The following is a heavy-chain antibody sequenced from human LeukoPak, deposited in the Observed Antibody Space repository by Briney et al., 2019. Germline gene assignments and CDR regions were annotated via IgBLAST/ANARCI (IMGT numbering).Heavy chain of an antibody. CDR3: AREAHDYGETFGAFDI. Sequence: PSETLSLTCTVSGGSISSYYWSWIRQPPGKGLELIGYIYYSGSTNYNPSLKSRVTISVDTSKNQFSLKLSSVTAADTAVYYCAREAHDYGETFGAFDIWGQGTMVTVSS. J-gene: IGHJ3*02. CDR2: IYYSGST. CDR1: GGSISSYY. V-gene: IGHV4-59*01. D-gene: IGHD4-17*01.